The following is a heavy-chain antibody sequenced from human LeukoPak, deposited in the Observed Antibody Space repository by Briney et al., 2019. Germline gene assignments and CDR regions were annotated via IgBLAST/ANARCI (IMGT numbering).Heavy chain of an antibody. Sequence: GGSLRLSCAATGFTLSIYTMHWVRQAPGKGLEWVAGISYDGSNKYYADSVKGRFTISRDNSKDTLYLQMNSLRAEDTAAYYCARGYYDINAYYTYYFDYWGQGTLVTVSS. D-gene: IGHD3-22*01. CDR1: GFTLSIYT. J-gene: IGHJ4*02. V-gene: IGHV3-30*04. CDR2: ISYDGSNK. CDR3: ARGYYDINAYYTYYFDY.